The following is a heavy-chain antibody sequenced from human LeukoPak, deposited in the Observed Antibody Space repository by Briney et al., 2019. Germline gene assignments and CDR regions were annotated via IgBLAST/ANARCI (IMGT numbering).Heavy chain of an antibody. J-gene: IGHJ4*02. Sequence: PSETLSLTCTVSGGSMSSYYWSCIRQPPEKGLEWIAYIYYSGSTSNNPSLKSRGTILVDTSNNQFSLKMSSVTAADTAVYYCARHVGGGSSTGFDIWGQGPLVTVSS. V-gene: IGHV4-59*08. CDR3: ARHVGGGSSTGFDI. CDR2: IYYSGST. D-gene: IGHD2-2*01. CDR1: GGSMSSYY.